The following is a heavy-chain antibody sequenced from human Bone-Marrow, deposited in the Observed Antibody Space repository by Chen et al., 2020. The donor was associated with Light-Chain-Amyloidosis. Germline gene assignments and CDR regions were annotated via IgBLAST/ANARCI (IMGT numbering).Heavy chain of an antibody. CDR2: IKQSGSDK. CDR3: ARVGDGSNRSEALEI. V-gene: IGHV3-7*01. J-gene: IGHJ3*02. D-gene: IGHD3-10*01. CDR1: GFIFSKYA. Sequence: VQLVESGGGVVRPGRSLRLSCAASGFIFSKYAIHWVRQAPGKGLEWVANIKQSGSDKDYLESVKGRFTISRDNGKNSLYLQMNNLRAEDTAVYYCARVGDGSNRSEALEIWGQGTMVTVSS.